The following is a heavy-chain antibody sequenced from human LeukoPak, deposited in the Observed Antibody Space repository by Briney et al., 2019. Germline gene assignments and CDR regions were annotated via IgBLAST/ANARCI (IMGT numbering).Heavy chain of an antibody. CDR1: GFTFSSYG. CDR2: ISYDGSNK. J-gene: IGHJ4*02. D-gene: IGHD3-3*01. Sequence: GGSLRLSCAASGFTFSSYGMHWVRQAPGKGLEWVAVISYDGSNKYYADSVKGRFTISRDNSKNTLYLQMNSLRAEDTAVYYCAKGFDFWSGYYSYFDYWGQGTLVTVSS. V-gene: IGHV3-30*18. CDR3: AKGFDFWSGYYSYFDY.